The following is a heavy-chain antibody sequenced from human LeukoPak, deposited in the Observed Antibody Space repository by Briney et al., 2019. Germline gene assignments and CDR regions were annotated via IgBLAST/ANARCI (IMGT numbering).Heavy chain of an antibody. V-gene: IGHV3-30-3*01. CDR1: GFTFSSYA. Sequence: GGSLRLSCAASGFTFSSYAMHWVRQAPGKGLEWVAVISYDGSNKYYADSVKGRFTISRDNSKNTLYLQMNSLRAEDTAVYYCAREGGSYPALYYFDYWGQGTPVTVSS. CDR2: ISYDGSNK. CDR3: AREGGSYPALYYFDY. D-gene: IGHD1-26*01. J-gene: IGHJ4*02.